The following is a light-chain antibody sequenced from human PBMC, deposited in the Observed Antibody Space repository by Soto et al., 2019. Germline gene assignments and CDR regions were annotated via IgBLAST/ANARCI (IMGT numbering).Light chain of an antibody. CDR2: DNT. Sequence: SYELTQPPSVSVAPGQTAKITCGAAKIATQSVHWSQQKPGQAPVLVVYDNTERPSGIPERFSASKSGATATLTITGVEAGDEADYYCQVWDGSRDQVVFGGGTKLTVL. V-gene: IGLV3-21*02. J-gene: IGLJ2*01. CDR1: KIATQS. CDR3: QVWDGSRDQVV.